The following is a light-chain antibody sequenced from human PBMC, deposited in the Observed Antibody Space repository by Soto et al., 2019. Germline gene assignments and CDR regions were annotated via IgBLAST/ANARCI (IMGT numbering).Light chain of an antibody. V-gene: IGKV3-15*01. CDR1: QSVSSN. CDR2: GAS. CDR3: QQYNNWPP. Sequence: EIVMTQSPATLSVSPGERATLSCRASQSVSSNLAWYQQKPGQAPRLLIYGASTRATGIPARFSGSGSGTEFTLTIGSLQSEDFAVYYCQQYNNWPPFGQGTRLEI. J-gene: IGKJ5*01.